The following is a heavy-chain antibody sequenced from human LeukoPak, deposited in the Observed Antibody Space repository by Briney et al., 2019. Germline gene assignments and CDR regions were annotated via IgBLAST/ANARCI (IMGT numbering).Heavy chain of an antibody. J-gene: IGHJ4*02. V-gene: IGHV1-46*01. CDR3: ARDLGDTYGSVGDFDY. CDR2: INPSGGST. CDR1: GYTFTSYY. D-gene: IGHD3-10*01. Sequence: ASVKVSCKASGYTFTSYYMHWVRQAPGQGLEWMGIINPSGGSTSYAQKFQGRVTMTRDTSTSTAYMELSSLRSDDTAVYYCARDLGDTYGSVGDFDYWGQGTLVTVSS.